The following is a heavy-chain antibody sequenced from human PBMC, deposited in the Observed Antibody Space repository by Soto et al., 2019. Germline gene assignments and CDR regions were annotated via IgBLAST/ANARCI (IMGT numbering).Heavy chain of an antibody. CDR3: AIESREFSSSGGLDV. CDR1: GGSVNTDNYY. CDR2: LYYSGST. V-gene: IGHV4-61*01. Sequence: QVQLQESGPGLVKPSDTLSLTCTVSGGSVNTDNYYWTWIRQPPGRRLEWIGSLYYSGSTNYNPSLMLRVTIAVDTSDNQFSLNLSSVTAAYTAVYFCAIESREFSSSGGLDVWGQGTTVAVSS. D-gene: IGHD3-10*01. J-gene: IGHJ6*02.